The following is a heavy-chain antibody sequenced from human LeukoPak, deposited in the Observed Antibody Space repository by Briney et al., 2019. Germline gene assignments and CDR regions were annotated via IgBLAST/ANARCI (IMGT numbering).Heavy chain of an antibody. D-gene: IGHD1-7*01. CDR3: ARGPWELPPGYYYGMDV. CDR2: ISAYNGKT. V-gene: IGHV1-18*01. J-gene: IGHJ6*02. Sequence: GASVKVSCKASGYTFTSYGISWVRQAPGQGLEWMGWISAYNGKTNYAQKFQGRVTMTTARSTRTAYMELRSLRSDDTPVYYCARGPWELPPGYYYGMDVWGQGTTVTVSS. CDR1: GYTFTSYG.